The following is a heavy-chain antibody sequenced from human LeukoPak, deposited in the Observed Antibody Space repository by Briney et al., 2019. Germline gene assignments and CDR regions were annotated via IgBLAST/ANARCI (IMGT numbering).Heavy chain of an antibody. CDR2: FNHSGST. J-gene: IGHJ4*02. D-gene: IGHD6-13*01. Sequence: SETLSLTCAVYGGSFSGYYWSWIRQPPGKGLEWIGEFNHSGSTNYNPSLKSRVTISVDTSKNQFSMKLSSVTAADTAVYYCARDNGVAAAGTLYFDYWGQGTLVTVSS. CDR1: GGSFSGYY. CDR3: ARDNGVAAAGTLYFDY. V-gene: IGHV4-34*01.